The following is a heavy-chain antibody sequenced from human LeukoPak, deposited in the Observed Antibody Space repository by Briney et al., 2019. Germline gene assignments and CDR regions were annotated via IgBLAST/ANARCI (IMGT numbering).Heavy chain of an antibody. CDR1: GFTFSTYA. D-gene: IGHD3-22*01. V-gene: IGHV3-21*01. J-gene: IGHJ4*02. Sequence: PGGSLRLSCAASGFTFSTYAINWVRQAPGKGLEWVSSISSSSSYIYYADSVKGRFTISRDNAKNSLYLQMNSLRAEDTAVYYCARGYYSTLRFDYWGQGTLVTVSS. CDR3: ARGYYSTLRFDY. CDR2: ISSSSSYI.